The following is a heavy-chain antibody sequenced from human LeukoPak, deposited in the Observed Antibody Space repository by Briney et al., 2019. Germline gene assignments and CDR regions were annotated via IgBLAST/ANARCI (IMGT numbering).Heavy chain of an antibody. CDR1: GFTFSSYW. J-gene: IGHJ6*02. CDR2: INTDGSST. D-gene: IGHD3-10*01. CDR3: ARDMVWFGELLYGMDV. Sequence: GGSLRLSCAASGFTFSSYWMHWVRQAPGKGLVWVSRINTDGSSTTYADSVKGRFTISRDNAKNTLYLQMNSLRAEDTAVYYCARDMVWFGELLYGMDVWGQGTTVTVSS. V-gene: IGHV3-74*03.